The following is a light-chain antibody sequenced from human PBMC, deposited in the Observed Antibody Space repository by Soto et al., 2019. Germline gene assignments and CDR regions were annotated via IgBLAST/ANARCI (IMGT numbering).Light chain of an antibody. CDR2: GSS. Sequence: QSVLTQPPSVSGAPGQRVTISCTGSSSNIGAGYDVHWYQQLPGTAPKLLIYGSSNRPSGVPDRFSGSKSGTSASLAITGLQAEDEADYYCQSYASSPSVVFGGGTKLTVL. J-gene: IGLJ2*01. CDR3: QSYASSPSVV. CDR1: SSNIGAGYD. V-gene: IGLV1-40*01.